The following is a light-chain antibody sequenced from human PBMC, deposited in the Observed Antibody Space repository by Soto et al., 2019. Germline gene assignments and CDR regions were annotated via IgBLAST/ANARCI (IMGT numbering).Light chain of an antibody. Sequence: EIVLTQSPGTLSLSPGERATLSCRASQSVSSSYLAWYQQKPGQAPRLLIYGASSRATGIPDRFSGSGSGTDFTFTISRLEPEYWAVYYCQQYGNSPLVTFGQGTRLEIK. CDR2: GAS. CDR1: QSVSSSY. J-gene: IGKJ5*01. CDR3: QQYGNSPLVT. V-gene: IGKV3-20*01.